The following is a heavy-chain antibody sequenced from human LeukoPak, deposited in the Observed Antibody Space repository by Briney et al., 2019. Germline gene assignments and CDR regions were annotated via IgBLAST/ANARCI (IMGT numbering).Heavy chain of an antibody. CDR1: GFTFSSYS. V-gene: IGHV3-21*01. CDR3: AKGRKPGYYMDV. Sequence: GGSLRLSCAASGFTFSSYSMNWVRQAPGKGLEWVSSISSSSSYIYYADSVKGRFTISRDNAKNSLYLQMNSLRAEDTAVYYCAKGRKPGYYMDVWGQGALVTVSS. J-gene: IGHJ4*02. D-gene: IGHD1-14*01. CDR2: ISSSSSYI.